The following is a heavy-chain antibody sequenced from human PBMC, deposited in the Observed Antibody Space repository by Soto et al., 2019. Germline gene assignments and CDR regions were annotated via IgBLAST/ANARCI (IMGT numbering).Heavy chain of an antibody. D-gene: IGHD1-26*01. CDR1: GGSFSNYY. V-gene: IGHV4-34*01. CDR3: ARYSGSYSYNWFDP. CDR2: INHNGTT. J-gene: IGHJ5*02. Sequence: SETLSLTCAIYGGSFSNYYWNWIRQPPGKGLEWMGKINHNGTTNYSPSLKSRLTISVDTSKNQFSLKLSSVTAADTAVYYCARYSGSYSYNWFDPWGQGTLVTVSS.